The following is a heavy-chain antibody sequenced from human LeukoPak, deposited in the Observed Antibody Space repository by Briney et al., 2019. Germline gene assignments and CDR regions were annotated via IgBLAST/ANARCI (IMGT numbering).Heavy chain of an antibody. Sequence: PSETLSLTCTVSGGSISSYYWSWIRQPPGKGLERIGYIYYSGSTNYNPSLKSRVTISVDTSKNQFSLKLSSVTAADTAVYYCARGTYGSGSYLPSYYFDYWGQGTLVTVSS. CDR1: GGSISSYY. V-gene: IGHV4-59*01. CDR2: IYYSGST. D-gene: IGHD3-10*01. J-gene: IGHJ4*02. CDR3: ARGTYGSGSYLPSYYFDY.